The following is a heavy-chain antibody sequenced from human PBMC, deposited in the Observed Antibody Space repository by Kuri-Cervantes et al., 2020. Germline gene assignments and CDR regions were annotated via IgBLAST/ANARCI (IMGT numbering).Heavy chain of an antibody. CDR3: ARLAAAGKLSWFDP. Sequence: SETLSLTCFVSAGSVSTSSYYWAWIRQPPGKGLEWIGSTFYRGTTFYNPSLKSRVTISVDTSKNQFSLRLNSVTAADTTFYYCARLAAAGKLSWFDPWGQGTLVTVSS. V-gene: IGHV4-39*01. D-gene: IGHD6-13*01. CDR2: TFYRGTT. J-gene: IGHJ5*02. CDR1: AGSVSTSSYY.